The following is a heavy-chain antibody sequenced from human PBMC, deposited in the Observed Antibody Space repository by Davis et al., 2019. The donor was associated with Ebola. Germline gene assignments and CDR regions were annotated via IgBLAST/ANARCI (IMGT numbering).Heavy chain of an antibody. V-gene: IGHV4-39*07. CDR2: INHSGST. Sequence: SETLSLTCTVSGGSISSSSYYWSWIRQPPGKGLEWIGEINHSGSTNYNPSLKSRVTISVDTSKNQFSLKLSSVTAADTAVYYCARWRHGDYVAFDIWGQGTMVTVSS. D-gene: IGHD4-17*01. CDR3: ARWRHGDYVAFDI. CDR1: GGSISSSSYY. J-gene: IGHJ3*02.